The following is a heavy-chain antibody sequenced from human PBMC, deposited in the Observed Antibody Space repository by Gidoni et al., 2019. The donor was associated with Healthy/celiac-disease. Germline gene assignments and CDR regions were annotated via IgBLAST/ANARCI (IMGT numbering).Heavy chain of an antibody. CDR1: GGSFSGYY. V-gene: IGHV4-34*01. Sequence: QVQLQQWGAGLLKPSETLSLPCAVYGGSFSGYYWSWIRQPPGKGLEWIGEINHSGSTNYNPSLKSRVIISVDTSKNQVSLKLSSVTAADTAVYYCARAVLVGHFQHWGQGTLVTVSS. D-gene: IGHD3-22*01. CDR3: ARAVLVGHFQH. CDR2: INHSGST. J-gene: IGHJ1*01.